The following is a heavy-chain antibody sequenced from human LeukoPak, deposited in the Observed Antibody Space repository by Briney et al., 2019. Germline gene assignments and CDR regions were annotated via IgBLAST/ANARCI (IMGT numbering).Heavy chain of an antibody. CDR1: GYSFTSYW. Sequence: GESLKISCKGSGYSFTSYWIGWVRQMPGKGLEWMGIIYPGDSDTRYSPSFQGQVTISADKSISTAYLQWSSLKASDTAMYYCAGPSSTSVYGMDVWGQGTTVTVSS. D-gene: IGHD2-2*01. V-gene: IGHV5-51*01. CDR2: IYPGDSDT. CDR3: AGPSSTSVYGMDV. J-gene: IGHJ6*02.